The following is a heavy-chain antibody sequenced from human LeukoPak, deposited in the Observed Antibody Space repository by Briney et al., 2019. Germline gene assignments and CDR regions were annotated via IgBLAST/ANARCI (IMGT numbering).Heavy chain of an antibody. V-gene: IGHV3-21*01. CDR1: GFAFSSYS. CDR3: ARVTFGATISTFHYYPIDV. J-gene: IGHJ6*03. CDR2: ITSRGTYI. D-gene: IGHD3-16*01. Sequence: GGSLRLSCAASGFAFSSYSMTWVRQAPGKGLEWVSSITSRGTYIYYADSVRGRFTISRDNAENSLYLQMNSLRAEDTALYFCARVTFGATISTFHYYPIDVWGKGTTVTVSS.